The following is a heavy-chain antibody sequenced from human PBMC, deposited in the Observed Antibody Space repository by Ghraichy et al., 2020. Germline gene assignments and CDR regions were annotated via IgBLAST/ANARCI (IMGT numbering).Heavy chain of an antibody. V-gene: IGHV3-21*01. CDR2: MNSNSNYI. Sequence: GESLNISCAASGFTFSSYSMNWVRQAPGKGLEWVSSMNSNSNYIYYADSVKGRFTISRDNAKNSLYLQINSLRGEDTAVYYCAREDKGGAGAFESWGQGTMVTVSS. CDR1: GFTFSSYS. D-gene: IGHD2-15*01. J-gene: IGHJ3*02. CDR3: AREDKGGAGAFES.